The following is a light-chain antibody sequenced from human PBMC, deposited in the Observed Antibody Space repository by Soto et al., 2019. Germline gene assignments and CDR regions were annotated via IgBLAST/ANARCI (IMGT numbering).Light chain of an antibody. Sequence: ALTHSPVILSLSPGETARFSYSASQSVSSSYLAWYQQKPGQAPRLLIYGASSRATGIPDRFSGSGSGTDFTLTISRLEPEDFAVYYCQQYGSSPRTFGQGTKVDIK. CDR2: GAS. CDR1: QSVSSSY. CDR3: QQYGSSPRT. J-gene: IGKJ1*01. V-gene: IGKV3-20*01.